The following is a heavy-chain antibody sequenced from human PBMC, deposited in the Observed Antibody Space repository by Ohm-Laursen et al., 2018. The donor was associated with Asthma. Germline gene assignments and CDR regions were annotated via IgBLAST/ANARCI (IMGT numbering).Heavy chain of an antibody. CDR1: GGTFSSYA. J-gene: IGHJ6*02. Sequence: SVKVSCKASGGTFSSYAISWVRQAPGQGLEWMGGIIPIFGTANYAQKFQGRVTITADESTSTAYMELSSLRSKDTAVYYCARHDYGDYGSGSYYYGMDVWGQGTTVTVSS. CDR2: IIPIFGTA. CDR3: ARHDYGDYGSGSYYYGMDV. V-gene: IGHV1-69*13. D-gene: IGHD4-17*01.